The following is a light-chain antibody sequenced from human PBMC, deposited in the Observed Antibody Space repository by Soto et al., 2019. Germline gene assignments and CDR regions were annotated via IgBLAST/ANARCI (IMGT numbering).Light chain of an antibody. J-gene: IGLJ1*01. V-gene: IGLV1-44*01. CDR3: LSWDDSLSGLV. Sequence: QSVLTQPPSASGTPGQRVTISCSGSSSNIGSNTVNWYQQLPGTAPKLLIYNNNQRPSAVPDRFSGSKSGTSASLVISGLQCVDESDYYCLSWDDSLSGLVSRTGTKRTVL. CDR2: NNN. CDR1: SSNIGSNT.